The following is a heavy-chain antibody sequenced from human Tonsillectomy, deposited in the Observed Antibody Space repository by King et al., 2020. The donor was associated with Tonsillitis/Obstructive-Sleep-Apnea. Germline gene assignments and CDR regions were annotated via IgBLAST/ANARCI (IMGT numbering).Heavy chain of an antibody. CDR2: IYYSGTT. Sequence: VQLQESGPGLVKPSETLSLTCTVPGGSITSYYWSWIRQPPGKGLEWMGYIYYSGTTKYNPSLKSRVTISVDTSMDQFSLKLSSVTAADTAVYYCARQYNPYNWFDPWGQGTLVTVSS. D-gene: IGHD1-14*01. V-gene: IGHV4-59*08. CDR3: ARQYNPYNWFDP. J-gene: IGHJ5*02. CDR1: GGSITSYY.